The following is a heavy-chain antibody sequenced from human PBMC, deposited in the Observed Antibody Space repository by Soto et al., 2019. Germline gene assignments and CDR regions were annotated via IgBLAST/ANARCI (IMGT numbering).Heavy chain of an antibody. Sequence: GGSLRLSCAASGFTFSNAWMNWVRQAPGKGLEWVGRIKSKTDGGTTDYAAPVKGRFTISRDDSKNTLYLQMNSLKTEDTAVYYCTTPGPDYDILTGYQQYDYWGQGTLVTVSS. V-gene: IGHV3-15*07. CDR1: GFTFSNAW. CDR3: TTPGPDYDILTGYQQYDY. J-gene: IGHJ4*02. D-gene: IGHD3-9*01. CDR2: IKSKTDGGTT.